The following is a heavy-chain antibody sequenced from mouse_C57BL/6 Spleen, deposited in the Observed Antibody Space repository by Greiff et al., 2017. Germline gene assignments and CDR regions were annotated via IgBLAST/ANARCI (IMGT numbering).Heavy chain of an antibody. CDR2: ISSGSSTI. D-gene: IGHD4-1*01. Sequence: EVKLVESGGGLVKPGGSLKLSCAASGFTFSDYGMHWVRPAPEKGLEWVAYISSGSSTIYYADTVKGRFTISRDNAKNTLFLQMTSLRSEDTAMYYCARAGTNAMDYWGQGTSVTVSS. CDR1: GFTFSDYG. J-gene: IGHJ4*01. CDR3: ARAGTNAMDY. V-gene: IGHV5-17*01.